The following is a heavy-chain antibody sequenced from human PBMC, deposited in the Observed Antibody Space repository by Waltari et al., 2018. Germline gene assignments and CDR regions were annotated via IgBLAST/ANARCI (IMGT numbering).Heavy chain of an antibody. CDR2: SYHSGST. V-gene: IGHV4-38-2*02. J-gene: IGHJ4*02. CDR3: AREGRSIAPAGTRRKDFTFDY. D-gene: IGHD6-13*01. CDR1: GFSIRRGYY. Sequence: QVQLQESGPGLVKPSETLSLPCAVAGFSIRRGYYWAWLRRPPGRGLEWIGSSYHSGSTYYNPSLKSRATISVDTSKNQFSLKLSSVTAADTAVYYCAREGRSIAPAGTRRKDFTFDYWGQGTLVTVSS.